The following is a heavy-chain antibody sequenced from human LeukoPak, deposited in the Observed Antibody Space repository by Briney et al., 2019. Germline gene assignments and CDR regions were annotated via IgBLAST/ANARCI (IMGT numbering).Heavy chain of an antibody. CDR3: TTTGSRRYYYYFDF. CDR2: IKSRTDGGTT. J-gene: IGHJ4*02. CDR1: GFTFSDSW. D-gene: IGHD1-26*01. V-gene: IGHV3-15*01. Sequence: GGSLRLSCAASGFTFSDSWMYWVRQAPGKGLEWVGRIKSRTDGGTTDYAGPVKGRFTISRDDSKNTLYLQMNSLKTEDTAVYYCTTTGSRRYYYYFDFWGQGALVTVSS.